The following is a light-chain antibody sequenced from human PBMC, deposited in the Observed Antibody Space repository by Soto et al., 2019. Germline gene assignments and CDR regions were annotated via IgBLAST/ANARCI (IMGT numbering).Light chain of an antibody. Sequence: EIVLTQSPGTLSLSPGERATLSCRASQSVSSNYLAWYQQKPGQAPRLLIYGASSRATGIPDRFSGSGSGTDFTLTISRLEPEEFAVYYCQHYRTSFGGGTKVEIK. V-gene: IGKV3-20*01. CDR2: GAS. CDR3: QHYRTS. CDR1: QSVSSNY. J-gene: IGKJ4*01.